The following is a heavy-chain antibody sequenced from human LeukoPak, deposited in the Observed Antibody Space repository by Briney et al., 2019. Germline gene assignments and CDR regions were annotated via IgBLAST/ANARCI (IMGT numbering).Heavy chain of an antibody. D-gene: IGHD5-24*01. CDR1: GGSISSSSYY. CDR2: IYYSGST. V-gene: IGHV4-39*01. J-gene: IGHJ4*02. Sequence: PSETLSLTCTVSGGSISSSSYYWGWIRQPPGKGLEWIGSIYYSGSTYYNPSLKSRVTISVDTSKNKFSLKLSSVTAAVTAVYYCARVNYEIATKLFDYWGQGTLVTVSS. CDR3: ARVNYEIATKLFDY.